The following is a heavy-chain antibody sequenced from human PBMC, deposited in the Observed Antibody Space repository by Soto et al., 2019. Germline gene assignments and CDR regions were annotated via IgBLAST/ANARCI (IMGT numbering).Heavy chain of an antibody. CDR1: GFTFSSCT. Sequence: EVHLVESGGGLVKPGGSLRLSCAVSGFTFSSCTMNWVRQAPGKGLEWVSSISPSTSHIYYADSVKGRFTISRDNAKNSLFLQMNSRRAEDTAVYYCSGCIGGACHQNYGMDVWGQGTTVTVSS. J-gene: IGHJ6*02. V-gene: IGHV3-21*01. D-gene: IGHD2-8*02. CDR3: SGCIGGACHQNYGMDV. CDR2: ISPSTSHI.